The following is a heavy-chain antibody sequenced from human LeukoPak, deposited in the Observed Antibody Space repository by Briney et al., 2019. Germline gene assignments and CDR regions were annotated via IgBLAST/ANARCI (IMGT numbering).Heavy chain of an antibody. Sequence: GGSLRLSCAASGFTFSDYSVNWVRQAPGKGLEWISYISSRSSVIYYADSVKSRFTISRDNAKNSLYLQMNSLRAEDTAVYYCARDCLVRAMSGLDSWGQGTLVTVSS. CDR3: ARDCLVRAMSGLDS. D-gene: IGHD3-16*01. J-gene: IGHJ4*02. CDR1: GFTFSDYS. CDR2: ISSRSSVI. V-gene: IGHV3-48*04.